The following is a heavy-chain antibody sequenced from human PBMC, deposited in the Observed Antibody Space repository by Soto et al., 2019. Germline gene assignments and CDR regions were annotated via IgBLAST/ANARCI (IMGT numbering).Heavy chain of an antibody. V-gene: IGHV4-59*08. CDR1: GGSISNYY. D-gene: IGHD3-10*01. CDR3: TRQGFGEVHGLVDV. J-gene: IGHJ6*02. CDR2: IYDSGST. Sequence: SETLSLTCTVSGGSISNYYWSWVRQPPGKGLEWIGYIYDSGSTNYNPSLKSRVTISVDTSKNQFSLKLSSVTAADAAAYYCTRQGFGEVHGLVDVWGQGTTVTVSS.